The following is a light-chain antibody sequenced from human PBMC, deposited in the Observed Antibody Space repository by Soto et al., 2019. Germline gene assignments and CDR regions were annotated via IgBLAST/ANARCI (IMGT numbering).Light chain of an antibody. CDR3: QKYDTAPQT. J-gene: IGKJ1*01. V-gene: IGKV1-27*01. CDR2: AAS. CDR1: QGIIDY. Sequence: DIQMTQSPSSLSASVGDTVTITCRASQGIIDYLAWYQQRPGKAPKLLIYAASTLQTGVPSRFSGSGAGTDFTLTISSLQPEDVGTYYCQKYDTAPQTFGQGTRVEIK.